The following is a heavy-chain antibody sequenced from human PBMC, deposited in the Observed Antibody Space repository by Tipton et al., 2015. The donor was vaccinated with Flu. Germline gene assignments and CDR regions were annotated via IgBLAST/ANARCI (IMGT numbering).Heavy chain of an antibody. D-gene: IGHD4-11*01. Sequence: TLSLTCAVSGDSISSDFYWAWIRQFPGKGLEWVGTVSRTWSTDYNTSLKSRVTISIDTSKNQFSLNMRSVTAADTAVYYCARRDYSNYVSEPKNWFDPWGQGILVTVSS. CDR3: ARRDYSNYVSEPKNWFDP. CDR2: VSRTWST. V-gene: IGHV4-38-2*01. CDR1: GDSISSDFY. J-gene: IGHJ5*02.